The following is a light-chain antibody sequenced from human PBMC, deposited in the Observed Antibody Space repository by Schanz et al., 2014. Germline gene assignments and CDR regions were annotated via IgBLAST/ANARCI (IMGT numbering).Light chain of an antibody. V-gene: IGLV2-14*01. Sequence: SALTQPASVSGSPGQSITISCTGTSSDVGGHNYVSWYQQHPGKAPKLMIYAVTDRPSGVSNRFSGSKSGNTASLTISGLQAEDEADYYCSSYSSSTLGVFDGGTKLTVL. CDR2: AVT. CDR1: SSDVGGHNY. CDR3: SSYSSSTLGV. J-gene: IGLJ2*01.